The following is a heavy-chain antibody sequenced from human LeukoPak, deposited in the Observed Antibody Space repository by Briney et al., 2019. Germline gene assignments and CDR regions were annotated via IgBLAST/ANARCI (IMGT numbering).Heavy chain of an antibody. CDR2: INPNSGGT. J-gene: IGHJ4*02. V-gene: IGHV1-2*02. CDR3: AREEKGSPGFDY. CDR1: GYTFTGYY. D-gene: IGHD1-14*01. Sequence: ASVKVSCKASGYTFTGYYMHWVRQAPGQGLEWMGWINPNSGGTNYAQKFQGRVTMTRDTSISTAYMELSRLRSDDTAVYYCAREEKGSPGFDYWGQGTLVTVSS.